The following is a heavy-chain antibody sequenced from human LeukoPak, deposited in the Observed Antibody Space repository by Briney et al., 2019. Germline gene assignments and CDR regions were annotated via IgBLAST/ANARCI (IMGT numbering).Heavy chain of an antibody. CDR2: IYYSGST. Sequence: SETLSLTCTVSGGSISSSSYYWGWIRQPPGKGLEWIGSIYYSGSTYYNPSLKSRVTISVDTSKNQFSLKLSSVTAADTAVYYCARSDSSSSWYYYYYMDVWGKGTTVTVSS. D-gene: IGHD6-6*01. V-gene: IGHV4-39*07. J-gene: IGHJ6*03. CDR1: GGSISSSSYY. CDR3: ARSDSSSSWYYYYYMDV.